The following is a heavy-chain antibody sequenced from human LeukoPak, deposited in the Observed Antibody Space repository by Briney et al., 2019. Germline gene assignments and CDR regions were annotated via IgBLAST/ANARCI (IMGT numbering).Heavy chain of an antibody. CDR2: IRGDGGST. V-gene: IGHV3-43*02. D-gene: IGHD1-14*01. CDR1: GFTFDDYA. J-gene: IGHJ6*03. CDR3: AKDSTNHGYYYYYYMDV. Sequence: GGSLRLSCAASGFTFDDYAMHWVRQAPGKCLEWVSLIRGDGGSTYYADSVKGLFTISRDNSKNSLYLQMNSLRTEDTALYYCAKDSTNHGYYYYYYMDVWGKGTTVTVSS.